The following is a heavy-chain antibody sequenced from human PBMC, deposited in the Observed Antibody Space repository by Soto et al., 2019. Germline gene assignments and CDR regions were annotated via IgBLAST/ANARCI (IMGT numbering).Heavy chain of an antibody. CDR3: AKDGPDIVVVPAAINYYYYMDV. J-gene: IGHJ6*03. Sequence: QVQLVESGGGVVQPGRSLRLSCAASGFTFSSYGMHWVRQAPGKGLEWVAVISYDGSNKYYADSVKGRFTISRDNSKNTMYMQMNSLRAEDTAVYYCAKDGPDIVVVPAAINYYYYMDVWGKGTTVTDS. V-gene: IGHV3-30*18. CDR2: ISYDGSNK. D-gene: IGHD2-2*01. CDR1: GFTFSSYG.